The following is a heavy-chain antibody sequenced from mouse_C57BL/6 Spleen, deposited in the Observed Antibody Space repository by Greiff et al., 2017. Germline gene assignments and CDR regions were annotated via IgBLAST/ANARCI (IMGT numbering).Heavy chain of an antibody. J-gene: IGHJ1*03. V-gene: IGHV5-6*02. Sequence: EVKLVESGGDLVKPGGSLKLSCAASGFTFSSYGMSWVRQTPDKRLEWVATISSGGSYTYYPDSVKGRFTISRDNAKNTLYLQMSSLKSEDTAMYYCERLGPDWYFDVWGTGTTVTVSS. CDR1: GFTFSSYG. CDR3: ERLGPDWYFDV. D-gene: IGHD4-1*01. CDR2: ISSGGSYT.